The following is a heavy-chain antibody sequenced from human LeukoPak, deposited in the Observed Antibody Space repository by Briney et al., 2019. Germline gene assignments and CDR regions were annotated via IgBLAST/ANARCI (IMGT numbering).Heavy chain of an antibody. CDR3: ARVAGGAFDI. D-gene: IGHD1-26*01. Sequence: GGSLRLSCAASGFTFSSYSMNWVRQAPGKGLEWVSSINSDSSLMYYAESVKGRFTISRDNAKNSLYLQMNSLRDEDTAVYYCARVAGGAFDIWGQGTMVTVSS. CDR2: INSDSSLM. J-gene: IGHJ3*02. V-gene: IGHV3-21*01. CDR1: GFTFSSYS.